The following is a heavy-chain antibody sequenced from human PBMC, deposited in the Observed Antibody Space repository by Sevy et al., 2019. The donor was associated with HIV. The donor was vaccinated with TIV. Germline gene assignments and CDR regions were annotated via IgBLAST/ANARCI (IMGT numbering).Heavy chain of an antibody. J-gene: IGHJ4*02. D-gene: IGHD1-26*01. Sequence: GGSLRLSCAASGFSFNKYGMHWVRQAPGEGLEWVALIAYDGGNKYYTDSVKGRFTISRDNSKNTLYLQMNSLRAEDTAVYYCAKIPAGGSYFSNFDSWGQGTLVTVSS. CDR2: IAYDGGNK. CDR1: GFSFNKYG. V-gene: IGHV3-30*18. CDR3: AKIPAGGSYFSNFDS.